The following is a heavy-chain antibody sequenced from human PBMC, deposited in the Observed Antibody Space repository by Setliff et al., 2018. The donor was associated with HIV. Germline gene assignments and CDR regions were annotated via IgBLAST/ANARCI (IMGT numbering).Heavy chain of an antibody. CDR2: TSGSTGST. V-gene: IGHV3-23*01. CDR1: GFTFNNYA. J-gene: IGHJ4*02. D-gene: IGHD6-13*01. CDR3: AKGRAGYSFDY. Sequence: GGSLRLSCAASGFTFNNYAMSWVRQAPGKGLEWVSATSGSTGSTYYADSVKGRFTISRDNSKNTLYLQMNSLRAEDTAVYYCAKGRAGYSFDYWGQGTLVTVSS.